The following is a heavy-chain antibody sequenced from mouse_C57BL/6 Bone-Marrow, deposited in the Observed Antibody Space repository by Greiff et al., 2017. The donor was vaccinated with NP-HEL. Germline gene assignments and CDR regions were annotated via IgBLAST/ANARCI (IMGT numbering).Heavy chain of an antibody. CDR3: AREGTRSGYGY. V-gene: IGHV1-81*01. CDR2: IYPRSGNT. CDR1: GYTFTSYG. J-gene: IGHJ2*01. D-gene: IGHD3-2*02. Sequence: QVQLKESGAELARPGASVKLSCKASGYTFTSYGISWVKQRTGQGLEWIGEIYPRSGNTYYNEKFKGKATLTADKSSSTAYMELRSLTSEDSAVYFCAREGTRSGYGYWGQGTTLTVSS.